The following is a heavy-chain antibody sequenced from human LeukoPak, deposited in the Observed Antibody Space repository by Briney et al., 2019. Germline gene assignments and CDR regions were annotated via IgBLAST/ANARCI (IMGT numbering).Heavy chain of an antibody. CDR1: GFTFSDHY. D-gene: IGHD6-19*01. J-gene: IGHJ4*02. Sequence: PGGSLRLSCAAFGFTFSDHYMTWIRQAPGKGLEWVSYISSSGSYINYADSVKGRFIISRDNAKNSLYLQMNSLTADDTAVYYCAKRQSSGCFDFWGQGTLVTVSS. CDR3: AKRQSSGCFDF. CDR2: ISSSGSYI. V-gene: IGHV3-11*06.